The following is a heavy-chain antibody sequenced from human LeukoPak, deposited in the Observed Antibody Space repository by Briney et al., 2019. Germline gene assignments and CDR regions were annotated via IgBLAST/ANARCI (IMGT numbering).Heavy chain of an antibody. Sequence: KPSETLSLTCTVSGGSISSSSYYWGWIRQPPGKGLEWIGYIYYSGSTYYNPSLKSRVTISVDTSKNQFSLKLSSVTAADTAVYYCARLGPLYYYYYMDVWGKGTTVTVSS. V-gene: IGHV4-39*07. CDR1: GGSISSSSYY. CDR2: IYYSGST. J-gene: IGHJ6*03. CDR3: ARLGPLYYYYYMDV.